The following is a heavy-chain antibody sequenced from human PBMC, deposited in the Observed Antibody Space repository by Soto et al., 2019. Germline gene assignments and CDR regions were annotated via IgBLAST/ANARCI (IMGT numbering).Heavy chain of an antibody. CDR2: IYWDDDK. D-gene: IGHD6-13*01. J-gene: IGHJ5*02. CDR3: APRHAHQQLVSEWFDP. V-gene: IGHV2-5*02. Sequence: QITLKESGPTLVKPTQTLTLTCTFSGFSLSTSGGGVGWIRQPPGKALEWLALIYWDDDKRYSPSLKNRLTITKDTSKNQVVLTMTNMDPLDTATYYCAPRHAHQQLVSEWFDPWGQGTLVTVSS. CDR1: GFSLSTSGGG.